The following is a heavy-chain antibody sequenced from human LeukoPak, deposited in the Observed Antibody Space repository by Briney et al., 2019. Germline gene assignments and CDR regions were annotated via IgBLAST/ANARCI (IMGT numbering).Heavy chain of an antibody. D-gene: IGHD1-26*01. CDR2: INHSGST. CDR3: ARRRIGYNWFDP. Sequence: SETLSLTCTVSGGSISSGSYYWSWIRQPAGKGLEWIGEINHSGSTNYNPSLKSRVTISVDTSKNQFSLKLSSVTAADTAVYYCARRRIGYNWFDPWGQGTLVTVSS. CDR1: GGSISSGSYY. V-gene: IGHV4-61*10. J-gene: IGHJ5*02.